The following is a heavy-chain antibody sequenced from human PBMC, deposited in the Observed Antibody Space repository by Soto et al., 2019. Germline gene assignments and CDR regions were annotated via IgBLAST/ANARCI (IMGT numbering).Heavy chain of an antibody. CDR2: IYYSGST. D-gene: IGHD6-13*01. CDR1: GGSISSYY. J-gene: IGHJ4*02. V-gene: IGHV4-59*01. CDR3: ARGESAYSSSWYHFDY. Sequence: SETLSLTCTVSGGSISSYYWGWIRQPPGKGLEWIGYIYYSGSTNYNPSLKSRVTISVDTSKNQFSLKLSSVTAADTAVYYCARGESAYSSSWYHFDYWGQGTLVTVSS.